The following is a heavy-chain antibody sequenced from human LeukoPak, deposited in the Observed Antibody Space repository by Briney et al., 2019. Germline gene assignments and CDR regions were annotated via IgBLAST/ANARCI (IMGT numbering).Heavy chain of an antibody. CDR3: AKGIERRNYYFDY. Sequence: GGSLRLSCAASGFTFSTYSMDWVRQAPGKGLEWVAFIRYDGSNKYYADSVKGRFTISRDNSKNTLYLQMNSLRAEDTAVYYCAKGIERRNYYFDYWGQGTPVTVSS. J-gene: IGHJ4*02. D-gene: IGHD2-21*01. V-gene: IGHV3-30*02. CDR2: IRYDGSNK. CDR1: GFTFSTYS.